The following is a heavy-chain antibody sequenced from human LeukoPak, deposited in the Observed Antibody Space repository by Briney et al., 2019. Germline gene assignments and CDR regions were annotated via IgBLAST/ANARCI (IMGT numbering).Heavy chain of an antibody. J-gene: IGHJ3*02. CDR3: ARSDIYCSGGSCPPNTFDAFDI. Sequence: SETLSLTCSVSGGSIHTYYWTWIRQPPGKGLEWIGNVYYSGTTYYNPSLKSRLTISVDTSKNQFSLKLSTVTAADTAVYYCARSDIYCSGGSCPPNTFDAFDIWGQGTMATVSS. V-gene: IGHV4-59*13. CDR2: VYYSGTT. D-gene: IGHD2-15*01. CDR1: GGSIHTYY.